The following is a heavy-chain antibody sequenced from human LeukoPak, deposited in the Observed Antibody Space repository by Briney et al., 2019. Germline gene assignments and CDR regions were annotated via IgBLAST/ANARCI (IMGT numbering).Heavy chain of an antibody. CDR3: ARTSYYYDSSGYSHFDY. J-gene: IGHJ4*02. Sequence: SETLSLACAVSGYSISSGYYWAWIRQPPGRGLEWIGSIIHSGSTYYNPSLKSRVTISVDTSKNQFSLKLSSVTAADTAVYYCARTSYYYDSSGYSHFDYWGQGTLVTVSS. V-gene: IGHV4-38-2*01. CDR2: IIHSGST. D-gene: IGHD3-22*01. CDR1: GYSISSGYY.